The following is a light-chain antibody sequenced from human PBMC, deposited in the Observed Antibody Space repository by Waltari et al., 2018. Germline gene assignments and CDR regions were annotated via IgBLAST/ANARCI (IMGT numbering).Light chain of an antibody. V-gene: IGKV1-27*01. CDR2: ASS. Sequence: DIQLTQSPSYLSASVGDRVTITCRASQGINFYLAWYQQKPGTAPKLLIHASSSLQSGVPSRFSGSRSGTEFTLTISALHPEDFATYYCGRYNSAPLFTFGPGTRVEMK. CDR1: QGINFY. CDR3: GRYNSAPLFT. J-gene: IGKJ3*01.